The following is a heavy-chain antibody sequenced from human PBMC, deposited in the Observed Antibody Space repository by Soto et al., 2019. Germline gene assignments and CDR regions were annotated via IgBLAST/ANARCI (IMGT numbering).Heavy chain of an antibody. CDR2: ISYEEINIK. D-gene: IGHD2-2*01. J-gene: IGHJ6*02. CDR3: AKGYCSGPSCYRGYGMDV. Sequence: QVQLVQSGGGVVQPGRSLRLSCVASGFSFRNYGMHWVRQAPGKGLEWVAVISYEEINIKNYADSVKGRFTISRDNSENTLYLQMDSLRAEDTAVYYCAKGYCSGPSCYRGYGMDVWGQGTTVTVSS. V-gene: IGHV3-30*18. CDR1: GFSFRNYG.